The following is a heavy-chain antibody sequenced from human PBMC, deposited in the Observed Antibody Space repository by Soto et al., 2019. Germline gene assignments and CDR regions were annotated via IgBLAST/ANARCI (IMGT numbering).Heavy chain of an antibody. V-gene: IGHV3-15*01. CDR2: IKSKTDGGTA. CDR1: GLSFTNAW. Sequence: EVQLVESGGGLVQPGGSLRLSCVASGLSFTNAWMSWVRQAPGKGLEWVGRIKSKTDGGTADYAAPVKGRFTISRDDSQNTLYLHMDSLKTEDTALYHCSTDIGIYGLEIWGQGTTVTVSS. J-gene: IGHJ6*02. CDR3: STDIGIYGLEI. D-gene: IGHD1-26*01.